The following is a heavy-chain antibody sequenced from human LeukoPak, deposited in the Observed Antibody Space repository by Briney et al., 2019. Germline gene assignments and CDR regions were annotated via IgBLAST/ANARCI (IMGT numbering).Heavy chain of an antibody. Sequence: GGSLRLSCAASGFTFNNYAMSWVRQAPGKGLEWVSFIYSDNTHYSDSVKGRFTISRDNSKNTLYLQMNSLRAEDTAVYYCARRAGAYSHPYDYWGQGTLVTVSS. CDR1: GFTFNNYA. CDR3: ARRAGAYSHPYDY. CDR2: IYSDNT. J-gene: IGHJ4*02. D-gene: IGHD4/OR15-4a*01. V-gene: IGHV3-53*01.